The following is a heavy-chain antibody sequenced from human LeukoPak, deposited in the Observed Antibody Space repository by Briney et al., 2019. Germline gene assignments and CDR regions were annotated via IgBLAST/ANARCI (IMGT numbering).Heavy chain of an antibody. V-gene: IGHV3-7*01. J-gene: IGHJ4*02. CDR1: GFTFSSYW. CDR2: IKHNGNEK. D-gene: IGHD3-16*01. CDR3: ARELRTFDS. Sequence: GGSLRLSCAASGFTFSSYWMTWVRQAPGKGLEWVANIKHNGNEKNYVDSVEGRFTISRDSAKNSLSLQMNSLRAEDTAVYYCARELRTFDSWGQGTLVTVSS.